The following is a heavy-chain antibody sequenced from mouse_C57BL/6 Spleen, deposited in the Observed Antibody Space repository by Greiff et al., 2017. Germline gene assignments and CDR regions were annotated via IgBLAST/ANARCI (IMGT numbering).Heavy chain of an antibody. CDR3: ARSGFGYYGSSYDWFAY. J-gene: IGHJ3*01. Sequence: VQLQQSGTELVKPGASVKLSCKASGYTFTSYWMHWVKQRPGQGLEWIGNINPSNGGTNYNEKFKSKATLTVDKSSSTAYMQLSSLTSEDSAVYYCARSGFGYYGSSYDWFAYWGQGTLVTVSA. CDR2: INPSNGGT. CDR1: GYTFTSYW. V-gene: IGHV1-53*01. D-gene: IGHD1-1*01.